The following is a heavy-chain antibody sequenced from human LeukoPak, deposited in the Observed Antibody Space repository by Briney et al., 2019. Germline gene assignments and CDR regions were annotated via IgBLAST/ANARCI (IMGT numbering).Heavy chain of an antibody. CDR3: ARDLGGTTVTTLGY. J-gene: IGHJ4*02. CDR2: MNPNSGGT. Sequence: ASVTVSCTASGYAFTSYDINWVRQATGQGLEWMGWMNPNSGGTNYAQKFQGWVTMTRDTSISTAYMELSRLRSDDTAVYYCARDLGGTTVTTLGYWGQGTLVTVSS. CDR1: GYAFTSYD. V-gene: IGHV1-2*04. D-gene: IGHD4-17*01.